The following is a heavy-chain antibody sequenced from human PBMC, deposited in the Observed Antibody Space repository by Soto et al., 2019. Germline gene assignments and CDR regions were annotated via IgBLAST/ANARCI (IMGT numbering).Heavy chain of an antibody. CDR1: GGSISSGGYY. J-gene: IGHJ4*02. D-gene: IGHD6-6*01. V-gene: IGHV4-31*03. Sequence: QVQLQESGPGLVKPSQTLSLTCTVSGGSISSGGYYWSWIRQHPGKGLEWIGYIYYSGSTYYNPYLKIRVTITVDTSKNQFSLKLSSVTAADTAVYYCARVTSIAARPSYFDYWGQGTLVTVSS. CDR3: ARVTSIAARPSYFDY. CDR2: IYYSGST.